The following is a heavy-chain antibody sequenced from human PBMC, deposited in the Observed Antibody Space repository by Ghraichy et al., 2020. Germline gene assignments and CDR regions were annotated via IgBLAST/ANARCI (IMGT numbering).Heavy chain of an antibody. Sequence: ESLHISCAASGFTFSSYWMHWVRQAPGKGLVWVSRINSDGSSTSYADSVKGRFTISRDNAKNTLYLQMNSLRAEDTAVYYCARAGWIQLGGAFDIWGQGTMVTVSS. CDR1: GFTFSSYW. CDR3: ARAGWIQLGGAFDI. D-gene: IGHD5-18*01. V-gene: IGHV3-74*01. J-gene: IGHJ3*02. CDR2: INSDGSST.